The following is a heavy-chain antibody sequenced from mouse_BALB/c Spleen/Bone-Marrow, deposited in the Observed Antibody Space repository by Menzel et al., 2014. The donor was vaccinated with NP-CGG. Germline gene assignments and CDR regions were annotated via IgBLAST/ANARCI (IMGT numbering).Heavy chain of an antibody. J-gene: IGHJ2*01. CDR2: IDPANGNT. Sequence: VQLQQSGAELVKPGASVKLSCTASGFNIKDTYMHWVKQRPEQGLEWIGRIDPANGNTKYDPKFQGKATITADTSSNTAYLQLSSLTSEDTAVYYCASYYHGCYFDSWGQGTTLTVSS. CDR1: GFNIKDTY. V-gene: IGHV14-3*02. CDR3: ASYYHGCYFDS. D-gene: IGHD1-1*01.